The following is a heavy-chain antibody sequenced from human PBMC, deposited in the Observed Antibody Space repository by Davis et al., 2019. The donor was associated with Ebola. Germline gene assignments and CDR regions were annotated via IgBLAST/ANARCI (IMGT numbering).Heavy chain of an antibody. CDR2: IYYSGST. Sequence: PSETLSLTCTVSGGSISSGDYYWSWIRQPPGKGLEWIGYIYYSGSTYYNPSLKSRVTISVDTSKNQFSLKLSSVTAADTAVYYCARWVDYGDYLVPYFDYWGQGTLVTVSS. J-gene: IGHJ4*02. V-gene: IGHV4-30-4*01. D-gene: IGHD4-17*01. CDR3: ARWVDYGDYLVPYFDY. CDR1: GGSISSGDYY.